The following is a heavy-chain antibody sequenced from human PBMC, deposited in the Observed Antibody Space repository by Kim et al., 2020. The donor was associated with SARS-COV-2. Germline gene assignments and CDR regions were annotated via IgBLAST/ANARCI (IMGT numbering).Heavy chain of an antibody. CDR2: NT. Sequence: NTKFSQKFQGRVTITRDTSACTAYVELTSLRSEDTAMYYCARGSGWAFDYWGQGTLVTVAS. D-gene: IGHD6-19*01. CDR3: ARGSGWAFDY. V-gene: IGHV1-3*01. J-gene: IGHJ4*02.